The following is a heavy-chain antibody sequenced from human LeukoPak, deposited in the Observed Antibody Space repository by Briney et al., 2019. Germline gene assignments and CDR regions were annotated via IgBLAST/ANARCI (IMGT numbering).Heavy chain of an antibody. CDR3: AREAVAGTKTAFDI. J-gene: IGHJ3*02. V-gene: IGHV4-59*01. CDR1: GGSISSYS. CDR2: LFCTGRI. Sequence: PSETLSPTCNVSGGSISSYSWTWIRQPPGKGLEWIAYLFCTGRINYNPSLQSRVTITVDTSNNQFSLRLGSVTAADTAIYYCAREAVAGTKTAFDIWGQGTMVTVSS. D-gene: IGHD6-19*01.